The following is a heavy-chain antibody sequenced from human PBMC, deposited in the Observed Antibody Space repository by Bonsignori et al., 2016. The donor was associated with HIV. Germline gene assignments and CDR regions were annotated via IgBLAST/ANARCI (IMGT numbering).Heavy chain of an antibody. D-gene: IGHD5-18*01. J-gene: IGHJ4*02. CDR1: GYTFTTYY. V-gene: IGHV1-46*01. CDR3: ARDLPTWKQLGYFDY. CDR2: INPSGGST. Sequence: ASVKVSYKASGYTFTTYYMHWVRQAPGQGLDWMGLINPSGGSTSYAQKFQGRVTMTSDTSTSTVYMELSRLRFEDTAVYYCARDLPTWKQLGYFDYWGQGTLVTVSS.